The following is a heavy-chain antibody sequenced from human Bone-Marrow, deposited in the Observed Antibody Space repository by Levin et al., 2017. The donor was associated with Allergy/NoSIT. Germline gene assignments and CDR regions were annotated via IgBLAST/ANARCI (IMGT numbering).Heavy chain of an antibody. V-gene: IGHV3-73*01. D-gene: IGHD3-3*01. CDR1: GFDLSTSA. CDR3: TQIAMEDDFRSKDYLGWFDP. J-gene: IGHJ5*02. Sequence: TGGSLRLSCEASGFDLSTSAIHWLRQSSGKGLEWLGRIRSRANNYAAGYAASLQDGRFILSRDDSKNMAFLEMTSLKTEDTAVYYCTQIAMEDDFRSKDYLGWFDPWGQGTLVTVSS. CDR2: IRSRANNYAA.